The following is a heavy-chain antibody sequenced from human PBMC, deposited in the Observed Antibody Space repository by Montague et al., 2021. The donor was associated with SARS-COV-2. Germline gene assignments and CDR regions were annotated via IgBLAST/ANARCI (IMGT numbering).Heavy chain of an antibody. CDR1: GGSFSGYY. Sequence: SETLSLTCAVYGGSFSGYYWSWIRQPPGKGLEWIGEISHSGSTNYNPSLKSRVTISIDTSKNQFSLKLTSVTAADTAVYYCARYPDRLLLIASFYGMDAWGQGTTVTVSS. J-gene: IGHJ6*02. D-gene: IGHD2-2*01. CDR2: ISHSGST. V-gene: IGHV4-34*01. CDR3: ARYPDRLLLIASFYGMDA.